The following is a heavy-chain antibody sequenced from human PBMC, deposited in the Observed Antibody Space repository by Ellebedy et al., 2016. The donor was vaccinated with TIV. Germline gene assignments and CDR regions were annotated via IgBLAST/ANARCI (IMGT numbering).Heavy chain of an antibody. CDR3: AKDIDSGSYYLDASDV. CDR1: GFLFSSYG. V-gene: IGHV3-30*18. CDR2: ISNEGSTR. J-gene: IGHJ3*01. D-gene: IGHD1-26*01. Sequence: GESLKISCIASGFLFSSYGIHWVRQTPGEGLEWVAFISNEGSTRYNTDSVKGRFTISRDNSKNTLYLQMDSLRAEDTAVYYCAKDIDSGSYYLDASDVWGQGTKVTVSS.